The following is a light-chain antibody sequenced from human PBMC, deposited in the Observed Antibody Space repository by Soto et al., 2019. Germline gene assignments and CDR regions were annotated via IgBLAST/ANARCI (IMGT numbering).Light chain of an antibody. V-gene: IGKV2-30*01. J-gene: IGKJ1*01. CDR1: HSLVASDGDIY. CDR3: MHGTPSPRWT. Sequence: DVVMTQSPLSLPVTLGQPASISCRSSHSLVASDGDIYLKWFQQRPGQSPRRLIYKCSNRDSGVTDSCSGSGSGIDFTMKSSRVEDVDVGVYYCMHGTPSPRWTFGQGTKVDIK. CDR2: KCS.